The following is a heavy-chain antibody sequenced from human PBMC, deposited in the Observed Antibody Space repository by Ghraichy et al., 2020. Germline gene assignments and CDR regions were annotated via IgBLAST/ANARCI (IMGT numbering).Heavy chain of an antibody. CDR2: ISYDGSIK. J-gene: IGHJ3*02. CDR1: GFTFSDSA. D-gene: IGHD6-19*01. V-gene: IGHV3-30*04. Sequence: GGSLRLSCAASGFTFSDSAIHWVRQAPGKGLEWVAVISYDGSIKYYADSVKGRFTISRDNSKNTLYLQMNNLRPEDTAVYYCERGAGFGSGWNDAFDIWGQGTLVTVS. CDR3: ERGAGFGSGWNDAFDI.